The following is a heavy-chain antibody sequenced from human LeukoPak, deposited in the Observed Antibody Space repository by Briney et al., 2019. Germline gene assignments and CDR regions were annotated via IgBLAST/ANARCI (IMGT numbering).Heavy chain of an antibody. Sequence: GGSLRLSCAASRFTVSSYAIHWVRQAPGKGLEWVAVISYDGSNKYYADSVKGRFTISRDNSKNTLYLQMNSLRAEDTAVYYCARDRLPGCSGGSCYSYYYYGMDVWGKGTTVTVSS. CDR2: ISYDGSNK. CDR1: RFTVSSYA. CDR3: ARDRLPGCSGGSCYSYYYYGMDV. V-gene: IGHV3-30*04. D-gene: IGHD2-15*01. J-gene: IGHJ6*04.